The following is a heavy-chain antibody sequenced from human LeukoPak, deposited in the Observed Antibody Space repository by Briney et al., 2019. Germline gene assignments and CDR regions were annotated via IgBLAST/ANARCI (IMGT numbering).Heavy chain of an antibody. CDR1: GFTFSDYY. CDR3: ARVDSSSGSFDY. Sequence: GGSLRFSCAASGFTFSDYYMSWIRQAPGKGLEWVSYISSSSSYTNYADSVKGRFTISRDNAKNSLYLQMNSLRAEDTAVYYCARVDSSSGSFDYWGQGTLVTVSS. J-gene: IGHJ4*02. D-gene: IGHD3-22*01. V-gene: IGHV3-11*06. CDR2: ISSSSSYT.